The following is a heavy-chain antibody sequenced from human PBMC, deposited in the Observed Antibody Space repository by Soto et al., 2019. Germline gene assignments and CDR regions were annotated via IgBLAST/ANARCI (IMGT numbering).Heavy chain of an antibody. Sequence: PSETLSLTCNVSGGSISTSRSYWAWIRQPPGKGLEWLANIFYSGSTYYNPSLASRVTVSVDTSKNEFSLKLRSVTAADTAVYYCARGPDSSYDILTGYYNGNWFDPWGQGTLVTVSS. V-gene: IGHV4-39*01. CDR3: ARGPDSSYDILTGYYNGNWFDP. CDR2: IFYSGST. CDR1: GGSISTSRSY. J-gene: IGHJ5*02. D-gene: IGHD3-9*01.